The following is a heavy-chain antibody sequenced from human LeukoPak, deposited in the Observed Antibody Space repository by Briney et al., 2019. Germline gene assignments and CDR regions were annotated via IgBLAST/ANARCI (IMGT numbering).Heavy chain of an antibody. V-gene: IGHV3-23*01. CDR1: GFTFSSYA. D-gene: IGHD6-19*01. J-gene: IGHJ4*02. CDR2: ISGSGGST. CDR3: GSRSAVAGTRQYYFDY. Sequence: PGGSLRLSCAASGFTFSSYAMSWVRQAPGKGREGVAAISGSGGSTYYADSVKGRFTISRDNSKNTLYLQMNSLRAEDTAVYYCGSRSAVAGTRQYYFDYWGQGTLVTVSS.